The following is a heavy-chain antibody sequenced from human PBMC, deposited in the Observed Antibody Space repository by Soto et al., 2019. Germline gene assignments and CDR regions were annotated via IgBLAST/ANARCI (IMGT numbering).Heavy chain of an antibody. J-gene: IGHJ4*02. CDR1: GFSFSTYA. CDR2: ISGGGGT. CDR3: AKIPNGSACLDFDY. Sequence: LRISCAASGFSFSTYAMSWVRQAPGEGLEWVSGISGGGGTYYADSVKGRFTISRDNSKNTLYLQMNSLRAEDTAVYYCAKIPNGSACLDFDYLSQRALLTVSS. V-gene: IGHV3-23*01. D-gene: IGHD6-19*01.